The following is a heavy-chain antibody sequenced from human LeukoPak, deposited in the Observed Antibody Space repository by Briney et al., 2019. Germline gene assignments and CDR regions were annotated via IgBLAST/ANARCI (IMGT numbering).Heavy chain of an antibody. CDR2: IYSGGST. CDR1: GFTVSSNY. J-gene: IGHJ5*02. D-gene: IGHD3-10*01. V-gene: IGHV3-66*02. Sequence: PGGSLRLSCAASGFTVSSNYMSWVRQAPGKGLERVSVIYSGGSTYYADSVKGRFTISRDNSKNTLYLQMNSLRAEDTAVYYCARDRFGYGPSNWFDPWGQGTLVTVSS. CDR3: ARDRFGYGPSNWFDP.